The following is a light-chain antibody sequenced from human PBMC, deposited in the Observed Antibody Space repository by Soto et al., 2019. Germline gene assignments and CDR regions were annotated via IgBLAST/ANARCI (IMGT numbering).Light chain of an antibody. V-gene: IGLV1-47*02. Sequence: QSVLAQPPSASGTPGQRVTISRSGSTSNVGSNLASWYQQLPGSAPKLLIYNDYERPSGVPDRFSGSKSGTSASLGISGLRSEDEADYFCAVWDDSLSGVVFGGGTKLTVL. CDR1: TSNVGSNL. J-gene: IGLJ2*01. CDR3: AVWDDSLSGVV. CDR2: NDY.